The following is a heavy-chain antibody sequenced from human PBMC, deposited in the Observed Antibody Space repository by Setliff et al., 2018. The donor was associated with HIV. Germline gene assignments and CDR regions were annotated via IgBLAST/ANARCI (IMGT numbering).Heavy chain of an antibody. D-gene: IGHD6-13*01. CDR2: INPSGGTT. J-gene: IGHJ6*03. Sequence: SVKVSCKASGGTFSNYGISWVRQAPGQGLEWMGIINPSGGTTTYAQKFQGRVAITADESTSTAYMELSSLRSEDTAVYYCARGDREQLESIHGGVYFYYMNVWGKGTTVTVSS. CDR1: GGTFSNYG. CDR3: ARGDREQLESIHGGVYFYYMNV. V-gene: IGHV1-69*11.